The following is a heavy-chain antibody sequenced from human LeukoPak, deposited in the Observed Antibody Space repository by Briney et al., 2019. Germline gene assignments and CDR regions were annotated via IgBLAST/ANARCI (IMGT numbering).Heavy chain of an antibody. CDR2: IYYSGST. Sequence: PSETLSLTCTFSGGSISSYYWSWIRQPPGKGLEWIGYIYYSGSTNYNPSLKSRVTISVDTSKNQFSLKLSSVTAADTAVCYCAREGLRFLEWASDAFDIWGQGTMVTVSS. D-gene: IGHD3-3*01. CDR3: AREGLRFLEWASDAFDI. V-gene: IGHV4-59*01. CDR1: GGSISSYY. J-gene: IGHJ3*02.